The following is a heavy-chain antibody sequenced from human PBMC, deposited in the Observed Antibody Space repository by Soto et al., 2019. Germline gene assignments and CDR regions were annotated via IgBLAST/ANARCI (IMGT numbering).Heavy chain of an antibody. D-gene: IGHD3-3*01. CDR1: GGTFSSYA. J-gene: IGHJ6*02. CDR3: ARERRVITIFGVVISSMDV. CDR2: IIPIFGTA. V-gene: IGHV1-69*01. Sequence: QVQLVQSGAEVKKPGSSVKVSCKASGGTFSSYAISWVRQAPGQGLEWMGGIIPIFGTANYAQKFQGRVTITADESTSTAYMELSSLRSEDTAVYYCARERRVITIFGVVISSMDVWGQGTTVTVSS.